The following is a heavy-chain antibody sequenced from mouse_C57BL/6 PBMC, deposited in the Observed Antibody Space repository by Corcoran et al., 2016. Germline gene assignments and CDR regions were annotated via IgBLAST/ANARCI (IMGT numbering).Heavy chain of an antibody. CDR2: IFPGSGST. CDR3: ARSASTTVAYFDY. V-gene: IGHV1-75*01. CDR1: CYTFTDYY. D-gene: IGHD1-1*01. J-gene: IGHJ2*01. Sequence: QVQLPQSGPELVKPGASVKISCKASCYTFTDYYINWVKQRPGQGHEWLGWIFPGSGSTYYNEQFKGKATLTVDKSSSTAYMLLSSLTSEDSAVYFCARSASTTVAYFDYWGQGTTLTVSS.